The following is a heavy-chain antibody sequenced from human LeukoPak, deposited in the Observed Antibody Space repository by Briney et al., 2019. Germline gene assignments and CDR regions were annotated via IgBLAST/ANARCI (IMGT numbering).Heavy chain of an antibody. CDR2: ISSSSGNT. J-gene: IGHJ4*02. V-gene: IGHV1-18*04. CDR3: VRCSGGNCYGTNYFEY. D-gene: IGHD2-15*01. CDR1: GYAFTSHA. Sequence: ASVKVSCKTSGYAFTSHAITWVRQVPGRGLEWLGWISSSSGNTNYAHNVRGRVTMTTDTSTSTAYMELRSLRSDDTAIYYCVRCSGGNCYGTNYFEYWGRGTQVSVPS.